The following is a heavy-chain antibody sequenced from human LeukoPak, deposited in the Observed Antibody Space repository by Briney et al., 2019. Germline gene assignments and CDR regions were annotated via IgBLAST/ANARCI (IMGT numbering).Heavy chain of an antibody. CDR2: MNPNSGNT. J-gene: IGHJ6*03. CDR1: GYTFTGYY. CDR3: ARGGRGSSGWYSDYYYMDV. V-gene: IGHV1-8*02. D-gene: IGHD6-19*01. Sequence: ASVKVSCKASGYTFTGYYMHWVRQAPGQGLEWMGWMNPNSGNTGYAQKSQGRVTMTRNTSISTAYMELSSLRSEDTAVYYCARGGRGSSGWYSDYYYMDVWGKGTTVTVSS.